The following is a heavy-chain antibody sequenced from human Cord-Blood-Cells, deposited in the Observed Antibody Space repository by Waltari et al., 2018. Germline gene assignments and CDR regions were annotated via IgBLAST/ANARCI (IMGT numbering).Heavy chain of an antibody. CDR1: GGPISSSSYY. CDR2: IYYSGST. J-gene: IGHJ3*02. CDR3: ARRVLIPENDAFDI. V-gene: IGHV4-39*01. Sequence: QLQLQESGPGLVKPSETLSLTCTVSGGPISSSSYYWGWIRQPPGKGLEWIGSIYYSGSTYYNPSLKSRVTISVDTSKNQFSLKLSSVTAADTAVYYCARRVLIPENDAFDIWGQGTMVTVSS.